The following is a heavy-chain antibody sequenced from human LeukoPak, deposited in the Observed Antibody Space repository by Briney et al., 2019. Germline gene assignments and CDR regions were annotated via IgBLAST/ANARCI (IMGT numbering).Heavy chain of an antibody. V-gene: IGHV1-69*05. CDR1: GGTFSSYA. D-gene: IGHD2-2*02. Sequence: SVKVSCKASGGTFSSYAISWVRQAPGQGLEWMGGIIPIFGTANYAQKFQGRVTITTDESTSTAYMELSSLRSEDTAVYYCARAVGYCSSTSCYTAADYWGQGTLVTVSS. J-gene: IGHJ4*02. CDR3: ARAVGYCSSTSCYTAADY. CDR2: IIPIFGTA.